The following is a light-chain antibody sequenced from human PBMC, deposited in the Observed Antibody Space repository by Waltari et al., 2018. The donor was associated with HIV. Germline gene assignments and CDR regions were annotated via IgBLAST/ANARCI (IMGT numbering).Light chain of an antibody. J-gene: IGLJ3*02. V-gene: IGLV3-25*03. CDR1: ALPKQY. CDR3: QSADSSGTWV. Sequence: SYELTPPPSVSVSPAQTARITCPGDALPKQYAYWYQQKPGQAPVLVIYKDSERPSGIHERFSGSSSGTTVTLTISGVQAEDEADYYCQSADSSGTWVFGGGTKLTVL. CDR2: KDS.